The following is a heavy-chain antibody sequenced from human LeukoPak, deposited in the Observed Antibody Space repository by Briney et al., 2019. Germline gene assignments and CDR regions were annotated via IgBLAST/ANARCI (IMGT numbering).Heavy chain of an antibody. CDR1: GFSVSSTF. CDR3: ARDRVYLGREDAFDI. J-gene: IGHJ3*02. CDR2: IYSIGGT. D-gene: IGHD7-27*01. Sequence: HPGGSLRLSCAASGFSVSSTFMSWVRQAPGKGLEWVSGIYSIGGTFYSDSVKGRFTISRDNSKNTLYLNMNSLRAEDTAVYFCARDRVYLGREDAFDIWGQGTMVTV. V-gene: IGHV3-53*01.